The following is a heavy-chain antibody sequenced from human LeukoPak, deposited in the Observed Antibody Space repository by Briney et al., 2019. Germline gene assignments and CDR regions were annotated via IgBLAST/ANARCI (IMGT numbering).Heavy chain of an antibody. V-gene: IGHV3-30*04. D-gene: IGHD3-22*01. J-gene: IGHJ4*02. CDR1: GFTFSSYA. Sequence: GGSLRLSCAASGFTFSSYAMPWVRQAPGKGLERVAVISILGSNRYYADSVKGRFTISRDNSKNTLYLQMNSLRAEDTAVYYCARDPGYDSSGYYFRRDYYFDYWGQGTLDCVSS. CDR3: ARDPGYDSSGYYFRRDYYFDY. CDR2: ISILGSNR.